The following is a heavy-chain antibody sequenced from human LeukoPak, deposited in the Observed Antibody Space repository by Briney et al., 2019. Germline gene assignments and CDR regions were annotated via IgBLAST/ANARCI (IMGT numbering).Heavy chain of an antibody. CDR1: GYTFTSYG. CDR2: ISAYNGNT. CDR3: ARTYYYDSSGYGDAFDI. J-gene: IGHJ3*02. D-gene: IGHD3-22*01. V-gene: IGHV1-18*01. Sequence: ASVKVSCKASGYTFTSYGISWVRQAPGQGLEWMGWISAYNGNTNYAQKLQGRVTMTRDTSTSTVYMELSSLRSEDTAVYYCARTYYYDSSGYGDAFDIWGQGTMVTVSS.